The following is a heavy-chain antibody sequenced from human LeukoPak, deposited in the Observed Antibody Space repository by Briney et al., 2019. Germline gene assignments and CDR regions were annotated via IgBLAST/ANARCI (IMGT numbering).Heavy chain of an antibody. CDR2: ISNGGYAT. CDR3: TRENYVPDS. CDR1: GYNFSPYR. V-gene: IGHV3-7*03. D-gene: IGHD3-10*02. J-gene: IGHJ4*02. Sequence: PGGSLRLSCVASGYNFSPYRMSWVRQTPGKGLEWVASISNGGYATYYTDSVRGRFTISRDDAKNSLFLHMNGLGADDTAVYYCTRENYVPDSWGQGNLVTVSS.